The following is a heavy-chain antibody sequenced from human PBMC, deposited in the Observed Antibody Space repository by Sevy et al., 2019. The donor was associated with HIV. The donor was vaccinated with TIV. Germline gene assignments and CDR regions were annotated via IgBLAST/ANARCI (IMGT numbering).Heavy chain of an antibody. CDR2: VYSGGAT. CDR1: GFTLTNEF. V-gene: IGHV3-53*01. J-gene: IGHJ4*02. CDR3: AKAINYETRTGKFDY. Sequence: GGSLRLSCAVSGFTLTNEFFSWVRQAPGKGLEWVAVVYSGGATYYADSVKGRFTISRDKSKSTLYLQMKSLRAEDTAVYYCAKAINYETRTGKFDYWGQGTLVTVSS. D-gene: IGHD4-4*01.